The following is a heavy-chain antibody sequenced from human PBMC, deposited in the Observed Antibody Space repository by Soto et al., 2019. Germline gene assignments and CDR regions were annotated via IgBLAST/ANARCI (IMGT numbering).Heavy chain of an antibody. CDR1: GFTFSSYW. CDR3: ARESWIQLWSYDY. Sequence: GGSLRLSCAASGFTFSSYWMSWVRQAPGKGLEWVANIKQDGSEKYYVDSVKGRFTISRDNAKNSLYLQMNSLRAEDTAVYYCARESWIQLWSYDYWGQGTLVTVSS. CDR2: IKQDGSEK. J-gene: IGHJ4*02. V-gene: IGHV3-7*01. D-gene: IGHD5-18*01.